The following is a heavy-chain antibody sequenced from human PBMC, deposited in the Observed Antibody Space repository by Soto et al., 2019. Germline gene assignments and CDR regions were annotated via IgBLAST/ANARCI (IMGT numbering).Heavy chain of an antibody. D-gene: IGHD3-10*01. CDR1: GYTLTELS. CDR3: ATDLRRFGELLYDAFDI. Sequence: ASVKVSCKVSGYTLTELSMHWVRQAPGKGLEWMGGFDPEDGETIYAQKFQGRVTMTEDTSTDTAYMELSSLRSEDTAVYYCATDLRRFGELLYDAFDIWRQGTMVTVSS. J-gene: IGHJ3*02. V-gene: IGHV1-24*01. CDR2: FDPEDGET.